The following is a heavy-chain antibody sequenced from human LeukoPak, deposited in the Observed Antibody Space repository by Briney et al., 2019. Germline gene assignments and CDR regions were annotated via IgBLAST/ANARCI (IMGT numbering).Heavy chain of an antibody. J-gene: IGHJ4*02. D-gene: IGHD5-18*01. CDR1: GGSISSYY. CDR3: ARHTDTAMAEYYFDY. Sequence: PSETLSLTCTVSGGSISSYYWSWIRQPPGKGLEWIGYIYYSGSTNYNPSPKSRVTISVDTSKNQFSLKLSSVTAADTAVYYCARHTDTAMAEYYFDYWGQGTLVTVSS. V-gene: IGHV4-59*08. CDR2: IYYSGST.